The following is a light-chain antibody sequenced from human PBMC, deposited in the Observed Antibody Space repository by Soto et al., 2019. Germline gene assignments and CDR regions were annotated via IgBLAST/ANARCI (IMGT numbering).Light chain of an antibody. CDR1: QSISRW. CDR2: KAS. CDR3: QQYNSDPYT. V-gene: IGKV1-5*03. Sequence: DIQMTQSPSTLSASVGDRVTITCRARQSISRWLAWYQQKPGKAPNLLIYKASSLESAVPSRFSGSGSGTEFTLTISSLQPDDFATYYCQQYNSDPYTFGPGTKVDIK. J-gene: IGKJ3*01.